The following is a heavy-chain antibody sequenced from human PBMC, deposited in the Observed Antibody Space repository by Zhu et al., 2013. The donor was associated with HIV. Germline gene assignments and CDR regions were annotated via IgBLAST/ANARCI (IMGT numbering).Heavy chain of an antibody. CDR2: IYHSGST. Sequence: QVQLQESGPGLVKPSETLSLTCTVSGYSISSGYYWGWIRQPPGKGLEWIGSIYHSGSTYYNPSLKSRVTISVDTPKNQFSLKLSSVTAADTAVYYCARYCGGDCYDAFDIWGQGTMVTVSS. J-gene: IGHJ3*02. CDR1: GYSISSGYY. CDR3: ARYCGGDCYDAFDI. D-gene: IGHD2-21*02. V-gene: IGHV4-38-2*02.